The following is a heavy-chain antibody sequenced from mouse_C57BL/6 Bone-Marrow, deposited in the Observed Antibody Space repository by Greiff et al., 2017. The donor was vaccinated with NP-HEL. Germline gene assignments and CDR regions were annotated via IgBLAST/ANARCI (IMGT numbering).Heavy chain of an antibody. V-gene: IGHV5-12*01. J-gene: IGHJ4*01. D-gene: IGHD1-1*01. CDR3: ARQAYYYGSTYYAMDY. CDR1: GFTFSDYY. CDR2: ISNGGGST. Sequence: EVQLVESGGGLVQPGGSLKLSCAASGFTFSDYYMYWVRQTPEKRLEWVAYISNGGGSTYYPDTVKGRFTLSRDNAKNTLYLQRSRLKSENTAMYDCARQAYYYGSTYYAMDYWGQGTSVTVSS.